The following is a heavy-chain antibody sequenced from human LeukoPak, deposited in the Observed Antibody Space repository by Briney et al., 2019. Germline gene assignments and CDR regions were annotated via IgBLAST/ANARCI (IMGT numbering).Heavy chain of an antibody. CDR3: AKWGDYDVLTGYYDPDY. Sequence: GGSLRLSCAASGFTFSNYDMSWVRQAPGKGLEWVSAITDSGSGTYYADPVKGRFTISRDNSKNTLYLQMISLRAEDTAVYDCAKWGDYDVLTGYYDPDYWGQGTLVTVSS. V-gene: IGHV3-23*01. CDR2: ITDSGSGT. CDR1: GFTFSNYD. D-gene: IGHD3-9*01. J-gene: IGHJ4*02.